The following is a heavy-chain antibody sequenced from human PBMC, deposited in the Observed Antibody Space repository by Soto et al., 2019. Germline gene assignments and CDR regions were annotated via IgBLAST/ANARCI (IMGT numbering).Heavy chain of an antibody. Sequence: QVQLVESGGGVVQPGRSLRLSCAASGFTFSSYAMHWVRQAPGKGLGWVAVISYDGSNKYYADSVKGRFTISRDNSKNTLYLQMNSLRAEDTAVYYCARFVWWLNAFDIWGQGTMVTVSS. CDR2: ISYDGSNK. V-gene: IGHV3-30-3*01. J-gene: IGHJ3*02. CDR1: GFTFSSYA. D-gene: IGHD2-21*01. CDR3: ARFVWWLNAFDI.